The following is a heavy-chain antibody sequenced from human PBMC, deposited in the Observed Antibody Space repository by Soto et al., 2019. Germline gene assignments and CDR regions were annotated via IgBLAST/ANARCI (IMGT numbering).Heavy chain of an antibody. D-gene: IGHD3-22*01. V-gene: IGHV3-23*01. CDR2: ISGSGGST. J-gene: IGHJ4*02. CDR3: VKGEYYYDGSAYYPFYY. Sequence: GGSLRLSCAASGFTFSSYAMSWVRQAPGKGLEWVSAISGSGGSTYYADSVKGRFTISRDNSKNTAYLQMSSLRPEDTAVYYCVKGEYYYDGSAYYPFYYWGQGRMVTVSS. CDR1: GFTFSSYA.